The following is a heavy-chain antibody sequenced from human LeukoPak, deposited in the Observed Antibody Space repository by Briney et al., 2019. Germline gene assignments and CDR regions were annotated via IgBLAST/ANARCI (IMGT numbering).Heavy chain of an antibody. V-gene: IGHV1-69*05. J-gene: IGHJ4*02. CDR2: IIPIFGTA. Sequence: ASEKVSCKASGGTFSSYAISWVRQAPGQGLEWMGGIIPIFGTANYAQKFQGRVTITTDESTSTAYMELSSLRSEDTAVYYCARGSYDFWSGTTFDYWGQGTLVTVSS. CDR3: ARGSYDFWSGTTFDY. CDR1: GGTFSSYA. D-gene: IGHD3-3*01.